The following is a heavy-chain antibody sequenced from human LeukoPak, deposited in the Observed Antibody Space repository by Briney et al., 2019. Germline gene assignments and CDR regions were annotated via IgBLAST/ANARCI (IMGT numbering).Heavy chain of an antibody. CDR2: IFTSGIT. CDR3: ARESSGTYYNPLGYMDV. V-gene: IGHV4-4*07. D-gene: IGHD3-10*01. J-gene: IGHJ6*03. Sequence: SETLSLTCTVSGGSLSLYYWNWIRQPAGKGLEWIGRIFTSGITNHNPSLKSRVTMSVDTSKSQFSPNLSSVTAADTAVYYCARESSGTYYNPLGYMDVWGKGTTVTVSS. CDR1: GGSLSLYY.